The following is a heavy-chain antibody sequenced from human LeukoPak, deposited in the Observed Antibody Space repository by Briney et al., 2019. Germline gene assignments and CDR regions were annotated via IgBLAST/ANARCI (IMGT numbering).Heavy chain of an antibody. CDR3: ARQLYASGTYHNVNWFDP. CDR1: GYSFTNYW. J-gene: IGHJ5*02. V-gene: IGHV5-51*01. Sequence: GESLKISRKGSGYSFTNYWIAWVRQMPGKGLEWMGIIYPADSATRYSPSFQGLVTISADKSISTAYLQWSSLKASDTAMYFCARQLYASGTYHNVNWFDPWGQGTLVTVSS. CDR2: IYPADSAT. D-gene: IGHD3-10*01.